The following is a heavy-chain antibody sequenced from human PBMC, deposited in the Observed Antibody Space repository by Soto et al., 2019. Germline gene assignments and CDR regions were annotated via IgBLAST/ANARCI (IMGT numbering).Heavy chain of an antibody. J-gene: IGHJ4*02. CDR2: VYSSGTT. CDR1: GGSINSYW. CDR3: ARDIGSYAYGEGY. D-gene: IGHD3-10*01. V-gene: IGHV4-4*07. Sequence: LSLTCSVSGGSINSYWWSWIRQPAGKGLEWIGRVYSSGTTDYNPSLNSRATLSVETSKNQFSLKLSSVTAADTAVYYCARDIGSYAYGEGYWGQGIQVTVS.